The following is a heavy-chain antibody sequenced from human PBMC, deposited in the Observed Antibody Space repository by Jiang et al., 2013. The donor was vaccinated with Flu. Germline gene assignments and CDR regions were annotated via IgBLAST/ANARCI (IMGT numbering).Heavy chain of an antibody. Sequence: GLVKPSETLSLTCTVSGGSISSYYWSWIRQPPGKGLEWIGYIYYSGSTNYNPSLKSRVTISVDTSKNQFSLKLSSVTAADTAVYYCARDRVQGFWSGYEINWFDPWGQGTLVTVSS. V-gene: IGHV4-59*01. CDR2: IYYSGST. CDR3: ARDRVQGFWSGYEINWFDP. J-gene: IGHJ5*02. CDR1: GGSISSYY. D-gene: IGHD3-3*01.